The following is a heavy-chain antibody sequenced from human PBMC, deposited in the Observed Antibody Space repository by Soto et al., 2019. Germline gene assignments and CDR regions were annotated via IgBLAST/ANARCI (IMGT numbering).Heavy chain of an antibody. CDR1: VYIFTNYL. J-gene: IGHJ4*02. Sequence: PXESLKISCEGSVYIFTNYLIGWVRQMPGKGLDWMGIIYPGDSDTKYSPSFQGQVTISVDTSVNRAYLFWSSLKASDNAMYYCARGAPFDIWGQGTLVTVSS. CDR3: ARGAPFDI. V-gene: IGHV5-51*01. CDR2: IYPGDSDT.